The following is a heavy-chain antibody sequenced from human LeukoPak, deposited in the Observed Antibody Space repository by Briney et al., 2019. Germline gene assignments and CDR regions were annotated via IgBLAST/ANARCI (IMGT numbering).Heavy chain of an antibody. V-gene: IGHV4-59*08. D-gene: IGHD3-22*01. CDR2: IYYTGST. CDR1: GGSISSYY. CDR3: ARQSYDSSGYYYVDY. Sequence: SETLSLTCTVSGGSISSYYWSWIRQPPGKGLEWIGYIYYTGSTNYNPSLKSRVTISVDTSKNQFSLKLNSVTAADTAVYYCARQSYDSSGYYYVDYWGQGTLVTVSS. J-gene: IGHJ4*02.